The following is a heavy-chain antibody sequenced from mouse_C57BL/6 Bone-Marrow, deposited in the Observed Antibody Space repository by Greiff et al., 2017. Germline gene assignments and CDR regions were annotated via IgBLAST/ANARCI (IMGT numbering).Heavy chain of an antibody. CDR3: ARFKLRVGFYAMDY. Sequence: QVQLQQSGAELARPGASVKLSCKASGYTFTSYGISWVKQRTGQGLEWIGEIYPRSGNTYYNEKFKGKATLTADKASSTAYMELRSLTSADSAVYCCARFKLRVGFYAMDYWGQGTSVTVSS. CDR2: IYPRSGNT. V-gene: IGHV1-81*01. J-gene: IGHJ4*01. CDR1: GYTFTSYG. D-gene: IGHD1-1*01.